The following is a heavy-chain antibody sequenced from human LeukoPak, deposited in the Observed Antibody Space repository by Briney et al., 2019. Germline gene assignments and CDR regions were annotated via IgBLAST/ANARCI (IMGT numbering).Heavy chain of an antibody. Sequence: GGSLRLSCAASGFTFTSHGMHWVRQAPGKGLEWVAFTRNDGSNKYYADSVKGRFTISRDNSKNTLYLQMNSLRAEDTAVYYCAKDRSRSTILGHYFDYWGQGTLVTVSS. J-gene: IGHJ4*02. CDR2: TRNDGSNK. CDR3: AKDRSRSTILGHYFDY. CDR1: GFTFTSHG. V-gene: IGHV3-30*02. D-gene: IGHD2/OR15-2a*01.